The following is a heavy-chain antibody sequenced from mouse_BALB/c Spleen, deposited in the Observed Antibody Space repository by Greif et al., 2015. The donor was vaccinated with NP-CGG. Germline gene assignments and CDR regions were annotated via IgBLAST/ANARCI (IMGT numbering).Heavy chain of an antibody. CDR3: ARDVGSYDMDY. V-gene: IGHV2-9*02. CDR2: IWAGGST. J-gene: IGHJ4*01. CDR1: GFSLTSYG. Sequence: VMLVESGPGLVAPSQSLSITCTVSGFSLTSYGVHWVRQPPGKGLEWLGVIWAGGSTNYNSALMSRLSISKDNSESQVFLKMNSLQTDGTAMYYCARDVGSYDMDYWGQGTSVTVSS.